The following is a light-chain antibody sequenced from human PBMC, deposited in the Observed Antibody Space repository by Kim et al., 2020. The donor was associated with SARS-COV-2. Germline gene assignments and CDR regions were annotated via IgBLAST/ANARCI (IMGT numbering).Light chain of an antibody. J-gene: IGKJ5*01. CDR1: QRIGRD. Sequence: SVGDRVKITCRARQRIGRDLSWYKQKPGKAPKLLISAASNLQSGVPSRFSGSGSGTEFTLTISSLQPEDIATYFCQQNYSPPPITFGQGTRLEIK. CDR3: QQNYSPPPIT. CDR2: AAS. V-gene: IGKV1-39*01.